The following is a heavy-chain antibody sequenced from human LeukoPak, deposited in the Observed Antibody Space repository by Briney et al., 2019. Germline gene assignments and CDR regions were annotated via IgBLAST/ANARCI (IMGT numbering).Heavy chain of an antibody. CDR1: EFIFSSYE. CDR2: ISGSGNII. J-gene: IGHJ6*04. V-gene: IGHV3-48*03. CDR3: ARPRSDLYGMDV. Sequence: GGSLRLSCIAPEFIFSSYEMNWVRQAPGKGLEWVSYISGSGNIIYYADSVKGRFTISRDNAKNSLYLQMNSLRVEDTAVYYCARPRSDLYGMDVWGKGTTVTVSS.